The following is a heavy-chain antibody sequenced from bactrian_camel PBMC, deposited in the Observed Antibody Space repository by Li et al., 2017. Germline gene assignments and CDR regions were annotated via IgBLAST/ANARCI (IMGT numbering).Heavy chain of an antibody. J-gene: IGHJ4*01. CDR1: GFTFSSYW. V-gene: IGHV3S25*01. D-gene: IGHD1*01. CDR2: INRGGGTT. Sequence: QLVESGGGLVQPGGSLRLSCAASGFTFSSYWIYWVRQAPGMGLEWVSAINRGGGTTYYANSVKGRFTISQDSARITAYLQMASLKPEDTAVYYCVPVALEERDGLVSCARWSQGTQVTVS.